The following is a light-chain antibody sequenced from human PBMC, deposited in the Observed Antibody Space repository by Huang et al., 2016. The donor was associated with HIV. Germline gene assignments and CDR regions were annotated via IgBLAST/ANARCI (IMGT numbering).Light chain of an antibody. CDR3: QQYNFWPYT. V-gene: IGKV3-15*01. CDR2: GAS. CDR1: QSIGNN. Sequence: TQSPVTLSVSPGESATLSCRASQSIGNNLVGYHQKPGQAPSVLIYGASIRVISVPGRFNGSASGTHFTLTITSLQSEDFTVYYCQQYNFWPYTFGQGTRLEIK. J-gene: IGKJ2*01.